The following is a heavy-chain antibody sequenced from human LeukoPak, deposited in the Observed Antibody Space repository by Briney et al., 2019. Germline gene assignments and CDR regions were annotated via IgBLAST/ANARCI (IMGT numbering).Heavy chain of an antibody. Sequence: SETLSLTCTVCGGSISSYYWRWIRQPAGKGLEWIGRIYTSGSTNYNPSLKSRVTMSVDTSKNQFSLKLSSVTAADTAVYYCARDQYYYDSSGYGGLYYFDYWGQGTLVTVSS. V-gene: IGHV4-4*07. CDR2: IYTSGST. CDR1: GGSISSYY. J-gene: IGHJ4*02. CDR3: ARDQYYYDSSGYGGLYYFDY. D-gene: IGHD3-22*01.